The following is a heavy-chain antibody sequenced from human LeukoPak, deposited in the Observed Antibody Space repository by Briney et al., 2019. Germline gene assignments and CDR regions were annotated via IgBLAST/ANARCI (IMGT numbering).Heavy chain of an antibody. CDR1: GGSFSGYY. J-gene: IGHJ3*02. Sequence: PSETLSLTCAVYGGSFSGYYWSWIRQHPGKGLEWIGYIYYSGSTYYNPSLKSRVTISVDTSKNQFSLKLSSVTAADTAVYYCARGRFLEWLLPDAFDIWGQGTMVTVSS. CDR3: ARGRFLEWLLPDAFDI. V-gene: IGHV4-31*11. CDR2: IYYSGST. D-gene: IGHD3-3*01.